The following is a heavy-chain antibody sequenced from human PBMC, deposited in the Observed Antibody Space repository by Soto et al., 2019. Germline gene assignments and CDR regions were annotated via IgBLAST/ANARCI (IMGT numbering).Heavy chain of an antibody. Sequence: PGGSLRLSCAASGFTFDDYAMHWVRQAPGKGLEWVSGISWNSGSIGYADSVKGRFTISRDNAKNSLYLQMNSLRAEDTALYYCAKDIKRSRRIVVVVAEHWGQGTLVTVSS. CDR2: ISWNSGSI. V-gene: IGHV3-9*01. CDR3: AKDIKRSRRIVVVVAEH. CDR1: GFTFDDYA. D-gene: IGHD2-15*01. J-gene: IGHJ1*01.